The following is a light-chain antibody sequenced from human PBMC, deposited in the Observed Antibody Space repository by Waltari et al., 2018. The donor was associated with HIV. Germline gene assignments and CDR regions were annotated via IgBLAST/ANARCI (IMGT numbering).Light chain of an antibody. J-gene: IGKJ1*01. Sequence: EVVMTQSPGTLSVSPGERATLSCRSSESIRNNLAWYQQKPGQAPRLLFYDASARTTGVPARFSGSGYGTEFTLPISDLQSEDFAIYYCQQYSRWPPTWTFGQGTKVDVK. CDR1: ESIRNN. CDR3: QQYSRWPPTWT. CDR2: DAS. V-gene: IGKV3-15*01.